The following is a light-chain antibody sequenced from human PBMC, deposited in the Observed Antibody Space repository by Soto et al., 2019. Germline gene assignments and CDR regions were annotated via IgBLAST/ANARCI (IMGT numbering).Light chain of an antibody. V-gene: IGLV7-46*01. CDR2: DTT. J-gene: IGLJ1*01. CDR1: TGAVTNGHY. Sequence: HAVVTQEPSLTVSPGGTVTLTCGPSTGAVTNGHYPYWFQQKPGQAPRTLIYDTTNRHSWTPARFSGSLLGGKAALTLSGAQPEDEAEYYCLLSYNGPYVFGTGTKVTV. CDR3: LLSYNGPYV.